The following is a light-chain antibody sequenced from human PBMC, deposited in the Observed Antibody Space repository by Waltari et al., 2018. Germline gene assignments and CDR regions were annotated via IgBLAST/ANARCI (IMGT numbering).Light chain of an antibody. J-gene: IGKJ2*01. Sequence: DIQMTQSPSTLSASVGARMTITCRASQSISSWLAWYQQKPGKPPKLLIYKASSLESGVPSRFSGSRSGTEFTLTISSLQPDDFATYYCQQYNTYPFTFGQGTKLEIK. CDR1: QSISSW. CDR3: QQYNTYPFT. CDR2: KAS. V-gene: IGKV1-5*03.